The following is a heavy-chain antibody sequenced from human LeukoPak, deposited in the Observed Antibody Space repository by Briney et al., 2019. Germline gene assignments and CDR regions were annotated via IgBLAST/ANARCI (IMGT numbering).Heavy chain of an antibody. CDR2: IKQDGSEK. Sequence: PGGSLRLSCAASGFTFSSYWMSWVRQAPGKGLEWVANIKQDGSEKYYVDSVKGRFTISRDNAKNSLYLQMNSLRAEDTAVYYCAREDYGSGSYYYYYYYYMDVWGKGTTVTISS. CDR1: GFTFSSYW. J-gene: IGHJ6*03. D-gene: IGHD3-10*01. V-gene: IGHV3-7*01. CDR3: AREDYGSGSYYYYYYYYMDV.